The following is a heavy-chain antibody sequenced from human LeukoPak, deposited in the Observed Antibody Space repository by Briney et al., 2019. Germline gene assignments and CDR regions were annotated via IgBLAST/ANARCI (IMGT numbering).Heavy chain of an antibody. CDR1: GFTFSSCA. D-gene: IGHD2-8*01. J-gene: IGHJ4*02. Sequence: GGSLRLSCEALGFTFSSCAMSWVRQAPGKGLEWVSAISGGGGSTYYADFVKGRFTISRDNSKNTLYLQMNSLRAEDTAVYYCASLTRIATTYATIDYWGQGTLVAVSS. CDR3: ASLTRIATTYATIDY. CDR2: ISGGGGST. V-gene: IGHV3-23*01.